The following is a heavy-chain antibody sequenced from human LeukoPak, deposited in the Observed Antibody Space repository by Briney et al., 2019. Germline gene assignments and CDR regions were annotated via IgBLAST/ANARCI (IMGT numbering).Heavy chain of an antibody. Sequence: GGSLRLSCAASGFTFSSYGMHWVRQAPGKGLEWVAFIRFDGRNKYHADSVKGRFTISRDNSKNTLYLQMNSLRAEDTAVYYCARDIIAAPYYFDYWGQGTLVTVSS. D-gene: IGHD1-14*01. CDR2: IRFDGRNK. J-gene: IGHJ4*02. V-gene: IGHV3-30*02. CDR3: ARDIIAAPYYFDY. CDR1: GFTFSSYG.